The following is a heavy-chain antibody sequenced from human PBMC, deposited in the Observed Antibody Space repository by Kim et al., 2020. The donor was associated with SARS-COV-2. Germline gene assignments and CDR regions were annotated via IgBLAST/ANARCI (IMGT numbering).Heavy chain of an antibody. CDR2: VYSSGST. D-gene: IGHD1-26*01. CDR3: ARGPTGGGAGLFDP. CDR1: GGSISSYC. Sequence: SETLSLTCTVSGGSISSYCWSWIRQPAGKGLEWIGRVYSSGSTDYNPSLRSRVTMSVDTSKNQFSLKLSSVTAADAAVYYCARGPTGGGAGLFDPLGQGT. J-gene: IGHJ5*02. V-gene: IGHV4-4*07.